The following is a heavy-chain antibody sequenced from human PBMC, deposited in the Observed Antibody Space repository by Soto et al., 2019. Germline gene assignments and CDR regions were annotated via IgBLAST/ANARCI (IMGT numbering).Heavy chain of an antibody. CDR3: AKDQASGQGSFDS. Sequence: WGSLRLSCAASGFTFNIYGMHWVRQAPDKGLEWVALISYDGSNQYYADSVKGRFTISRDNSKNTLFLQMNSLRADDTAVYYCAKDQASGQGSFDSWGQGTLVTVSS. V-gene: IGHV3-30*18. CDR1: GFTFNIYG. J-gene: IGHJ4*02. CDR2: ISYDGSNQ.